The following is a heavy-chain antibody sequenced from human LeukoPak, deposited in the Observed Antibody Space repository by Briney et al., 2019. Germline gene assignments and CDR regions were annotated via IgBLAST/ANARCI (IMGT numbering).Heavy chain of an antibody. Sequence: GASVKVSCKASGYTLTSFPTMSWVRQAPGQGLEWMGIINPNGGFANYAQKFQGRVTMTGDTSTSTVYMELSSLRSEDTAVYYCARDLPLTTVATGPKWDFNYWGQGTLVTVSS. CDR3: ARDLPLTTVATGPKWDFNY. J-gene: IGHJ4*02. V-gene: IGHV1-46*01. D-gene: IGHD4-17*01. CDR1: GYTLTSFP. CDR2: INPNGGFA.